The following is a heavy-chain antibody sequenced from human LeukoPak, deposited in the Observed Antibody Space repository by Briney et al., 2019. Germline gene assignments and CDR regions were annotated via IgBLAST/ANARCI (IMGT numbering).Heavy chain of an antibody. CDR1: GDSISSSSSY. Sequence: SETLSLTCTVSGDSISSSSSYWGWIRQPPGEGLEWIGSIYYSGSTYYNTSLKSRVTISVDTSKNQFSLKLSSVTAADTAVYYCARDSGSYQNDYWGQGTLVTVSS. CDR2: IYYSGST. J-gene: IGHJ4*02. D-gene: IGHD1-26*01. V-gene: IGHV4-39*07. CDR3: ARDSGSYQNDY.